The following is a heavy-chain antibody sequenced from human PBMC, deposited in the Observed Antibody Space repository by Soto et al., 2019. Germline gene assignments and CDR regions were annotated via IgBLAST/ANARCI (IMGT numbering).Heavy chain of an antibody. Sequence: QVQLVQSGAEVKKPGSSVKVSCKASGGTFSSYAISWVRQAPGQGLEWLGGIIPIFSTANYAQKFQGRVTITADESTSTAYMELSSLRCEGTAVYYGGSAGSGRSTWGYYGMDVWGQGTTVTVSS. D-gene: IGHD3-10*01. V-gene: IGHV1-69*12. J-gene: IGHJ6*02. CDR2: IIPIFSTA. CDR1: GGTFSSYA. CDR3: GSAGSGRSTWGYYGMDV.